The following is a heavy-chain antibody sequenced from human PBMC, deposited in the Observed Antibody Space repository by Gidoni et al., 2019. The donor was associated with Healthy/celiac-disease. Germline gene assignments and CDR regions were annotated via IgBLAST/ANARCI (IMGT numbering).Heavy chain of an antibody. V-gene: IGHV7-4-1*02. CDR3: ARVQNIVATAYYYYYGMDV. CDR1: GYTFTSYT. Sequence: QVQLVQSGSALKKPGASVKVSCKASGYTFTSYTMNWVRQAPGQGLEWMGWINPNTGNPTYAQGFTGRFVFSLDTSVSTAYLQISSLKAEDTAVYYCARVQNIVATAYYYYYGMDVWGQGTTVTVSS. D-gene: IGHD5-12*01. CDR2: INPNTGNP. J-gene: IGHJ6*02.